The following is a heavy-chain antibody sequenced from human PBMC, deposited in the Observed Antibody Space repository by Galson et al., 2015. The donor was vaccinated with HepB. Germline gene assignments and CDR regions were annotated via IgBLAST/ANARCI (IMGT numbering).Heavy chain of an antibody. Sequence: SVTVSCKASGSTFTDYYMHWVRRAPGQGLEWMGWINPHSGGTNYAQKFQGRVTMTRDTSISTAYMELSRLTSDDAAVYYCATKSDYLLIHYYYGMHVWGQGTTVTVSS. V-gene: IGHV1-2*02. CDR1: GSTFTDYY. J-gene: IGHJ6*02. CDR3: ATKSDYLLIHYYYGMHV. D-gene: IGHD3-3*01. CDR2: INPHSGGT.